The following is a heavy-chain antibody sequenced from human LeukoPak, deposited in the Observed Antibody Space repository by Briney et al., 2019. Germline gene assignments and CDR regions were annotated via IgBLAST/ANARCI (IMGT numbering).Heavy chain of an antibody. Sequence: PGESLKISCGASGFSFSSYWMHWVRQAPGKGLMWVSRVNDDGSSTTYADSVEGRFTISRDNARNTLYLQMNSLRAEDTAVCYCARSSYPYYFDYWGQGTLVTVSS. CDR2: VNDDGSST. CDR1: GFSFSSYW. J-gene: IGHJ4*02. D-gene: IGHD6-19*01. CDR3: ARSSYPYYFDY. V-gene: IGHV3-74*01.